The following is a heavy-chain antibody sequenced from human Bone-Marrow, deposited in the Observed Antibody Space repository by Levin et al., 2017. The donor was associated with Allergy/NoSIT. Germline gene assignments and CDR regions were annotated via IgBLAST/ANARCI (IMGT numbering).Heavy chain of an antibody. V-gene: IGHV3-9*01. CDR1: GFTFADYG. D-gene: IGHD6-25*01. CDR3: AGGPQRGY. CDR2: ISWDSDYI. J-gene: IGHJ4*02. Sequence: GGSLRLSCAASGFTFADYGMHWVRQAPGKGLEWVSGISWDSDYIGYADSVKGRFTVSRDNATNSLYLQMNSLRAEDTAFYYCAGGPQRGYWGQGALVTVSS.